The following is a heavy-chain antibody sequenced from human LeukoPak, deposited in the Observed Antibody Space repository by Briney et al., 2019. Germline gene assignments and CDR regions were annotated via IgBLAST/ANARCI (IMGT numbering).Heavy chain of an antibody. Sequence: SGGSLRLSCVASGFTFRIYGMKWVRQAPGKGPEWVSYISHTSDSILYADTVKGRFTMSRDNAKKSLYLQMNSLRAEDSAVYYCARATRNGYDYWGQGTLVTVSS. CDR1: GFTFRIYG. CDR3: ARATRNGYDY. J-gene: IGHJ4*02. D-gene: IGHD5-24*01. CDR2: ISHTSDSI. V-gene: IGHV3-48*01.